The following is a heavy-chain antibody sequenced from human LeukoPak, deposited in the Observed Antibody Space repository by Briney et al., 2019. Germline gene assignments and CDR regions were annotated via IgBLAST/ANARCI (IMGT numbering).Heavy chain of an antibody. V-gene: IGHV1-3*01. Sequence: ASVKVSCKASGYTFTSYAMHWVRQAPGQRLEWMGWINAGNGNTKYSQKFQGRVTITRDTSASTAYMELSSPRSEDTAVYYCARGRREYYYGSGSYYNFVYWGQGTLVTVSS. J-gene: IGHJ4*02. CDR2: INAGNGNT. CDR1: GYTFTSYA. CDR3: ARGRREYYYGSGSYYNFVY. D-gene: IGHD3-10*01.